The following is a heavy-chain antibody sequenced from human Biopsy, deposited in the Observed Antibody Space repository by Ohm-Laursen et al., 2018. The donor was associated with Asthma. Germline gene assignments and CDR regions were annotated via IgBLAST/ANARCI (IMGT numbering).Heavy chain of an antibody. Sequence: GASVKVSCNASGGTFSSYAFSWVRQAPGQGLEWMGRINPNSGGTNYAQKFQGRVTMTRDTSISTAYMEVSRLRSDDTAVYYCARGQKSAGDRWFDPWGQGTLVTVSS. V-gene: IGHV1-2*06. J-gene: IGHJ5*02. CDR2: INPNSGGT. CDR3: ARGQKSAGDRWFDP. CDR1: GGTFSSYA. D-gene: IGHD6-13*01.